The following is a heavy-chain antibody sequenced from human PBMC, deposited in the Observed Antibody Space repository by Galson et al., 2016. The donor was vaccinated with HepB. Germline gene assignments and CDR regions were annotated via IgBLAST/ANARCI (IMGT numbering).Heavy chain of an antibody. CDR2: IYYSGST. V-gene: IGHV4-59*01. D-gene: IGHD6-13*01. J-gene: IGHJ4*02. CDR3: ARDRGSAAGFDY. CDR1: GGSISNYY. Sequence: SETLSLTCTVSGGSISNYYWSWIRRPPGKGLEWIAYIYYSGSTNQNPSLKSRVTISVDTSKNQFSLQLRSVTAADTAVYYCARDRGSAAGFDYWGQGTLVTVSS.